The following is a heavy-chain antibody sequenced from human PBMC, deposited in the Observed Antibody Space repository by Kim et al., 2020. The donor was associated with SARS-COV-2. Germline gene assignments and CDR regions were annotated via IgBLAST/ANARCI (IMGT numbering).Heavy chain of an antibody. J-gene: IGHJ5*02. CDR3: ASTYYYGSGFDP. V-gene: IGHV3-23*01. D-gene: IGHD3-10*01. Sequence: DADSVKGRFTISRDNSKTTLYLQMNSLRAEDTAVYYCASTYYYGSGFDPWGQGTLVTVSS.